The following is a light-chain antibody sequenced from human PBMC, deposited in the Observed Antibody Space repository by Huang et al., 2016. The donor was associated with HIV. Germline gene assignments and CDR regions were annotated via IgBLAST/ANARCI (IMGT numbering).Light chain of an antibody. CDR2: VAS. Sequence: EIVMTQSPATLSVSPGERATLSCRASQSVNSNLAWYQHKPGQAPRLLIYVASTRDTGIPARFSGSGSGTEFTLTISSLQSEDFAVYYCQQYNNWPSFGQGTKLEIK. J-gene: IGKJ2*01. CDR1: QSVNSN. CDR3: QQYNNWPS. V-gene: IGKV3-15*01.